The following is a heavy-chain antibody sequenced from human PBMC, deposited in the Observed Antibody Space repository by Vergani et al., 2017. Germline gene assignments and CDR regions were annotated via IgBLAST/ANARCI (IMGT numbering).Heavy chain of an antibody. CDR3: ARQSAMIISQGHFDY. V-gene: IGHV4-39*01. Sequence: QLQLQESGPGLVRPAETLSLTCTVSKNSISSRSHYWGWIRQSPGRGLEWIGSVYQIGNTFYNPSFKSRVTISVDTSNDQFSLRLASMAAAATAMYFCARQSAMIISQGHFDYWGQGVLVTVSS. CDR2: VYQIGNT. J-gene: IGHJ4*02. D-gene: IGHD5-18*01. CDR1: KNSISSRSHY.